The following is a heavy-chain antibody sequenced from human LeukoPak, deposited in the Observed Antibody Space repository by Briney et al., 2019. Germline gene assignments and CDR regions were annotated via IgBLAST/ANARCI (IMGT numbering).Heavy chain of an antibody. CDR1: GFSFTNYA. D-gene: IGHD3-22*01. V-gene: IGHV3-23*01. CDR3: AKDPSSGYYYVDY. CDR2: ISASGGST. Sequence: GGSLRLSCAASGFSFTNYAINWVRQAPGKGLEWVSGISASGGSTFYADSVKGRFTISRDNSKNTLYLQMNSLRAEDTAVYYCAKDPSSGYYYVDYWGQGTLVTVSS. J-gene: IGHJ4*02.